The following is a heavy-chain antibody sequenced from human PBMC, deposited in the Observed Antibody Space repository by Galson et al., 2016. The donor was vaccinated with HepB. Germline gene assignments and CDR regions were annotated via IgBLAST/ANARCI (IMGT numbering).Heavy chain of an antibody. D-gene: IGHD4-17*01. J-gene: IGHJ4*02. CDR3: VRVMTTVNTAPDT. V-gene: IGHV3-21*01. CDR2: ISAGSSYI. CDR1: GFNIRTFS. Sequence: SLRLSCAAPGFNIRTFSMSWYRQIPGTGLEWVSSISAGSSYIDYVASVKGRFTISRDNADNSVFLQMNSLTAEDTGIYYCVRVMTTVNTAPDTWGQGTLVTVSS.